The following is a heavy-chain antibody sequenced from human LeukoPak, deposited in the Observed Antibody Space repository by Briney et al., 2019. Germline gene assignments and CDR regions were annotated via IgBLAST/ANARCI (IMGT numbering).Heavy chain of an antibody. CDR3: ARDYAYNALDI. V-gene: IGHV3-7*01. CDR1: GFTFSSYA. Sequence: GGSLRLSCAASGFTFSSYAMSWVRQAPGKGLEWVANMNEDGSTKNYVDSVKGRFTISRDNAQNSLFLQINSLRAEDTAVYYCARDYAYNALDIWGQGTMVTVSS. CDR2: MNEDGSTK. J-gene: IGHJ3*02. D-gene: IGHD5-24*01.